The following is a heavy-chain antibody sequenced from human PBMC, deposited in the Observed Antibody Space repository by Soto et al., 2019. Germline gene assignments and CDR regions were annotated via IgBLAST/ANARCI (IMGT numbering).Heavy chain of an antibody. D-gene: IGHD5-12*01. CDR3: ARMSTPATLVTRWFDP. J-gene: IGHJ5*02. CDR2: IIPIFGPA. CDR1: GGTFSSYA. Sequence: QVQLVQSGAEVKKPGSSVKVSCKAAGGTFSSYAISWVRQAPGQGLEWMGGIIPIFGPANYAQKFQGRVTITADESTSTAYMELSSLRSEDTAVYYCARMSTPATLVTRWFDPWGQGTLVTVSA. V-gene: IGHV1-69*01.